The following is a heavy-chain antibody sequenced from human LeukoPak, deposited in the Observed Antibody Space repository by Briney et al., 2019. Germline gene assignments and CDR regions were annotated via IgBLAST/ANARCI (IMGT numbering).Heavy chain of an antibody. CDR1: GFTFSSYA. V-gene: IGHV3-23*01. CDR2: ISGSGGST. Sequence: PGGSLRLSCAASGFTFSSYAMSWVRQAPGKGLEWVSAISGSGGSTYYADSVKGRFTISRDNSKNTLYLQMNSLRAEDTAVYYCAKDRYYDFWSGYFTWDYWGQGTLVTVSS. J-gene: IGHJ4*02. CDR3: AKDRYYDFWSGYFTWDY. D-gene: IGHD3-3*01.